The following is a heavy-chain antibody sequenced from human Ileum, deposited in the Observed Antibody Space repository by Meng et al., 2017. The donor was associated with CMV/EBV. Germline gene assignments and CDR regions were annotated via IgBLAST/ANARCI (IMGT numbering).Heavy chain of an antibody. Sequence: GGSLRLSCAASEFTIISFGMHWARQAPGQGLEWVSFIRYDGSNKYYADSVKGRFTISRDNAKTTLFLQMNSLRAEDTAVYYCARGLPRQYCSSTSCQDYYYYYYGMDVWGQGTTVTVSS. V-gene: IGHV3-30*02. D-gene: IGHD2-2*01. CDR3: ARGLPRQYCSSTSCQDYYYYYYGMDV. CDR1: EFTIISFG. J-gene: IGHJ6*01. CDR2: IRYDGSNK.